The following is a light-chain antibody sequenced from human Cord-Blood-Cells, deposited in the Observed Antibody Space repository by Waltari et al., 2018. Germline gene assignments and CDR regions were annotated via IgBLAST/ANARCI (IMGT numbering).Light chain of an antibody. CDR3: NSRDSSGNHLV. V-gene: IGLV3-19*01. J-gene: IGLJ3*02. CDR2: GKN. Sequence: SSELTHDPSVSVALGQTARNTCHGDSLISYYPTLYQQKPGQAPVLVIYGKNNRPSGIPDRFSGSSSGNTAALTIAGAQAEDEADYYCNSRDSSGNHLVFGGGTKLTVL. CDR1: SLISYY.